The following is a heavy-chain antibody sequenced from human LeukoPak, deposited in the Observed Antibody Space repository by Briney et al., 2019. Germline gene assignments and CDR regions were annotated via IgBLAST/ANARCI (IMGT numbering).Heavy chain of an antibody. CDR1: GFTFSSHT. CDR2: ISGGCSYI. D-gene: IGHD6-13*01. Sequence: GGSLRLSCAASGFTFSSHTMNWVRQAPGKGLEWVSSISGGCSYIYYADSVKGRFTISRDNAKNSVSLQMNSLRAEDTAVYYCARVPIAISDFFDYWGQGALVAVSS. V-gene: IGHV3-21*01. J-gene: IGHJ4*02. CDR3: ARVPIAISDFFDY.